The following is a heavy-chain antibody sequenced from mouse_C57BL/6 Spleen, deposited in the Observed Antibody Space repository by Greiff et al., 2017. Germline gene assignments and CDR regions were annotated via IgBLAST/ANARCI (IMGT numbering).Heavy chain of an antibody. J-gene: IGHJ4*01. D-gene: IGHD4-1*01. CDR3: TRDGKVTGPYYYAMDY. V-gene: IGHV5-9-1*02. CDR2: ISSGGDYI. Sequence: EVKLMESGEGLVKPGGSLKLSCAASGFTFSSYAMSWVRQTPEKRLEWVAYISSGGDYIYYADTVKGRFTISRDNARNTLYLQMSSLKSEDTAMYYCTRDGKVTGPYYYAMDYWGQGTSVTVSS. CDR1: GFTFSSYA.